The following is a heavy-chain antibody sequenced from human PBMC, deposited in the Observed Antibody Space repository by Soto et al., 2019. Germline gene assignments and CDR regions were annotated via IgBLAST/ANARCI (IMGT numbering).Heavy chain of an antibody. CDR3: ARAVYCGPGCYYYFDY. CDR1: GFTFGSYW. D-gene: IGHD2-21*02. Sequence: EVQLVESGGGLVQPGGSLRLSCAVSGFTFGSYWMNWVRLIPGKGLEWVAYIKPDGSATYYVDSVKGRFTISRDNAKNSLYLQMNSLRVEDTSVYYCARAVYCGPGCYYYFDYWGQGTLVTVSS. J-gene: IGHJ4*02. CDR2: IKPDGSAT. V-gene: IGHV3-7*01.